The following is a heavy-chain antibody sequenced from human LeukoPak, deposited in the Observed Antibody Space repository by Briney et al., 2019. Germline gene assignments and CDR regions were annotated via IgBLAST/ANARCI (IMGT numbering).Heavy chain of an antibody. Sequence: RGSLRLSCAASGFTFSSYGMHWVRQAPGKGLEWVAVISYDGSNKYYADSVKGRFTISRDNSKNTLYLQMNSLRAEDTAVYYCAKDSDPYCSSTSCYRAFYYYYGMDVWGQGTTVTVSS. CDR2: ISYDGSNK. D-gene: IGHD2-2*02. J-gene: IGHJ6*02. CDR3: AKDSDPYCSSTSCYRAFYYYYGMDV. CDR1: GFTFSSYG. V-gene: IGHV3-30*18.